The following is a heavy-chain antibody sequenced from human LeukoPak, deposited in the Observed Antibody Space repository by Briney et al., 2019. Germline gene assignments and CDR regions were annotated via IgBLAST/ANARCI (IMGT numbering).Heavy chain of an antibody. J-gene: IGHJ6*02. CDR3: ARGDGIVATIRDYYYYGMDV. D-gene: IGHD5-12*01. CDR2: INPNSGGT. CDR1: GYTFTGYY. Sequence: ASVKVPCKASGYTFTGYYMHWVRQAPGQGLEWMGWINPNSGGTNYAQKFQGRVTMTRDTSISTAYMELSRLRSDDTAVYYCARGDGIVATIRDYYYYGMDVWGQGTTVTVSS. V-gene: IGHV1-2*02.